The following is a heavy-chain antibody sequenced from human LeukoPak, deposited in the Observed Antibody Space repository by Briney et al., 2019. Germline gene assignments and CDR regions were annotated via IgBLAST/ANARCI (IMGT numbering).Heavy chain of an antibody. CDR1: GFTFSSYS. V-gene: IGHV3-48*01. D-gene: IGHD1-26*01. Sequence: GGSLRLSCAASGFTFSSYSMNWVRQAPGKGLEWVSHMSSSSSTMTYADSVKGRFTISRDNAKNSLYLQMNSLRAEDTAVYYCARGSIVGPSRFDYWGQGTLVTASS. J-gene: IGHJ4*02. CDR3: ARGSIVGPSRFDY. CDR2: MSSSSSTM.